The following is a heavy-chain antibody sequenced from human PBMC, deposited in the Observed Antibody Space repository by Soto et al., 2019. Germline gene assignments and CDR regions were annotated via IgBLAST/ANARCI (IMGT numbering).Heavy chain of an antibody. D-gene: IGHD3-22*01. V-gene: IGHV1-58*01. CDR1: RFTLSSSA. J-gene: IGHJ3*02. Sequence: ASVKVSCKTSRFTLSSSAVHWVRQARGHRLRLIGWIDAGSGKANYAQVAQERVTISRDMSTSTPYMELRSLRSDDTAVYYCARDIPYYDSRSAFDIWGQGTMVTVSS. CDR2: IDAGSGKA. CDR3: ARDIPYYDSRSAFDI.